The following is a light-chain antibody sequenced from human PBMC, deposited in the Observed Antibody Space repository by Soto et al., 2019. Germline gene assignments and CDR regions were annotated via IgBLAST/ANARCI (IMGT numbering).Light chain of an antibody. CDR2: RVT. CDR3: SSYTSTNTVI. J-gene: IGLJ2*01. CDR1: SSDVGAYNY. V-gene: IGLV2-14*01. Sequence: QSALTQPASVSGSPGQSITISCTGSSSDVGAYNYASWYQHHPGEAPKLIIYRVTKRPSGVSSRFSASKSGHTASLTISGLQAEDECHYYCSSYTSTNTVIFGGGTKLTVL.